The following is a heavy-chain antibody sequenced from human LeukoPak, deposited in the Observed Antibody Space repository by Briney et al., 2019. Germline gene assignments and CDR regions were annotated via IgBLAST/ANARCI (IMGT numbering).Heavy chain of an antibody. D-gene: IGHD6-19*01. CDR2: ISGSGGST. CDR1: GFTFNNYA. CDR3: AKGIRLVIGLRTSLFDY. J-gene: IGHJ4*02. Sequence: GGSLRLSCAASGFTFNNYAMSWVPQAPGKGLEWVSAISGSGGSTYYADSVKGRFTISRDNSKNTLYLQMNSLRAEDTAVYYCAKGIRLVIGLRTSLFDYWGQGTLVTVSS. V-gene: IGHV3-23*01.